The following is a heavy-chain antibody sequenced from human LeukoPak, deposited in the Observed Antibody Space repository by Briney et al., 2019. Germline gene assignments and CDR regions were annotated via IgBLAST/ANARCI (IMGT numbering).Heavy chain of an antibody. CDR1: GGSSSSYY. CDR2: IYYSGST. CDR3: ARTEVLEWLLYRREYYFDY. D-gene: IGHD3-3*01. V-gene: IGHV4-59*01. J-gene: IGHJ4*02. Sequence: SETLSLXCTVSGGSSSSYYWSWIRQPPGKGLEWIGYIYYSGSTNYNPSLKSRVTISVDTSKNQFSLKLSSVTAADTAVYYCARTEVLEWLLYRREYYFDYWGQGTLVTVSS.